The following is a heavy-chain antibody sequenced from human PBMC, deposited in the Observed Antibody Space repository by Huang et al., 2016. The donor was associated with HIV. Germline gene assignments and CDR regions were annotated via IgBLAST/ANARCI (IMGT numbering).Heavy chain of an antibody. V-gene: IGHV4-39*01. CDR1: GGSISSSSYY. D-gene: IGHD2-2*01. J-gene: IGHJ3*02. CDR3: ARHMDCSSSSCLAGGHERGPFDM. Sequence: QLQLQESGPGLVKPSETLSLTCSVSGGSISSSSYYWGWIRQPPGKGLEWIGSIYYSGSTFYNPSRKSRGTISVDTSKNQFSLRLSSVTAADTSVYYCARHMDCSSSSCLAGGHERGPFDMWGQGTMVTVSS. CDR2: IYYSGST.